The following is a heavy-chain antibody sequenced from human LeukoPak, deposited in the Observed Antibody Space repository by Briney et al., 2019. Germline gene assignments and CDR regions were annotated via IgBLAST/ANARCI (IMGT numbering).Heavy chain of an antibody. CDR1: GGSVNSGRYY. CDR3: ARSTYGDYVLY. CDR2: IYTSGST. D-gene: IGHD4-17*01. J-gene: IGHJ4*02. V-gene: IGHV4-61*02. Sequence: PSETLSLTCTVSGGSVNSGRYYWSWIRQPAGKGLEWIGRIYTSGSTNYNPSLKSRVTISLDTSKNQFSLKLSSVTATDTAVYYCARSTYGDYVLYWGQGTLVTVSS.